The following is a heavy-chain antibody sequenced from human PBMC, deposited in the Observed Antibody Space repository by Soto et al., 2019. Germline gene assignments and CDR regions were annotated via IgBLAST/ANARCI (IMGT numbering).Heavy chain of an antibody. CDR1: GGSFSGYY. J-gene: IGHJ5*02. V-gene: IGHV4-34*01. Sequence: SETLSLPCAVYGGSFSGYYWSWIRQPPGKGLEWIGEINHSGSTNYNPSLKSRVTISVDTSKNQFSLKLSSVTAADTSVYYCARGQKGYCSGGSCYPRPDWFDPCGQGTLVTVSS. CDR3: ARGQKGYCSGGSCYPRPDWFDP. CDR2: INHSGST. D-gene: IGHD2-15*01.